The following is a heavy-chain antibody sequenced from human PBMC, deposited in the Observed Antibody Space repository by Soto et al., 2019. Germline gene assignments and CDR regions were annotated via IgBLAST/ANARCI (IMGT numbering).Heavy chain of an antibody. J-gene: IGHJ4*02. CDR1: GGSISSGGYY. D-gene: IGHD6-13*01. Sequence: SETLSLTCTVSGGSISSGGYYWSWIRQHPGKGLEWIGYIYYSGSTYYNPSLKSRVTISVDTSKNQFSLKLSSVTAADTAVYYCARGIAAAWHLVPFHDYWGQGTLVTVSS. V-gene: IGHV4-31*03. CDR2: IYYSGST. CDR3: ARGIAAAWHLVPFHDY.